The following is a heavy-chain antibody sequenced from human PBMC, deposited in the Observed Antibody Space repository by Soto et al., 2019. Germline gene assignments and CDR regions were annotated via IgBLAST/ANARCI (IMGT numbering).Heavy chain of an antibody. CDR3: ARDWGSDGCFDY. V-gene: IGHV4-31*03. Sequence: QVQLQESGPGLVKPSQTLSLICTVSGGSISSGGYYWSWIRQHPGKGLEWIGYIYYSGSTYYNPSLTSRVTISVDTSKTQFSLKLPSVTAADTAVYYCARDWGSDGCFDYWGQGTLVTVSS. J-gene: IGHJ4*02. D-gene: IGHD2-21*01. CDR2: IYYSGST. CDR1: GGSISSGGYY.